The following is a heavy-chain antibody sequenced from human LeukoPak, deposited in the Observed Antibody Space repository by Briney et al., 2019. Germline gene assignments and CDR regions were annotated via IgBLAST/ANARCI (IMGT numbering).Heavy chain of an antibody. CDR1: GYSISSGYY. CDR2: IYHSGST. V-gene: IGHV4-38-2*02. CDR3: ATLTAYYYDSSGYYTSYYFDY. J-gene: IGHJ4*02. Sequence: SETLSLTCTVSGYSISSGYYWGRIRQPPGKGLEWIGSIYHSGSTYYNPSLKSRVTISVDTSKNQFSLKLSSVTAADTAVYYCATLTAYYYDSSGYYTSYYFDYWGQGTLVTVSS. D-gene: IGHD3-22*01.